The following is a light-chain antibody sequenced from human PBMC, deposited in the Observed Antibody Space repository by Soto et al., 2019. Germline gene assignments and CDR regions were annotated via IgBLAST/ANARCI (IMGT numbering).Light chain of an antibody. CDR1: NIGSKS. Sequence: SYELTQPPSVSVAPGQTARITCGGNNIGSKSVHWYQQKPGQAPVLLVYDDSDRPSGIPERFSGSNSGNTATLTISRVEAGDEADYYCQVWDSSSDRYVVFGGGTKLTVL. CDR3: QVWDSSSDRYVV. CDR2: DDS. V-gene: IGLV3-21*02. J-gene: IGLJ2*01.